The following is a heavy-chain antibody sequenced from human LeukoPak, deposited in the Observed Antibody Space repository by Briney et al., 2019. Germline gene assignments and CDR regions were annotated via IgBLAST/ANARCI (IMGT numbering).Heavy chain of an antibody. CDR2: IYTSGST. Sequence: PSETLSLTCTVSGGSISSYYWSWIRQPAGKGLEWIGRIYTSGSTNYNPSLKSRVTMSVDTSRNQFSLKLSSVTAADTAVYYCARVAGGHSYGWIDYWGQGTLVTVSS. D-gene: IGHD5-18*01. CDR1: GGSISSYY. J-gene: IGHJ4*02. CDR3: ARVAGGHSYGWIDY. V-gene: IGHV4-4*07.